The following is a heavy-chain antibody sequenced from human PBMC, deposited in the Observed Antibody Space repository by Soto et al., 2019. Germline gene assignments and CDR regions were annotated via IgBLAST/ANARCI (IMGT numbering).Heavy chain of an antibody. V-gene: IGHV3-33*01. CDR2: IWYDGSNK. J-gene: IGHJ4*02. Sequence: PGGSLRLSCAASGFTFSSYGMHWVRQAPGKGLEWVAVIWYDGSNKYYADSVKGRFTISRDNSKNTLYLQMNSLRAEDTAVYYCARSLYGDYASDSRAPFDYWGQGTLVTVSS. D-gene: IGHD4-17*01. CDR1: GFTFSSYG. CDR3: ARSLYGDYASDSRAPFDY.